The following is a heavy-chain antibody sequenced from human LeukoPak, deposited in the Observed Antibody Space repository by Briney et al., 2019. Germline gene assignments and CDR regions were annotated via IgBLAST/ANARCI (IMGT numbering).Heavy chain of an antibody. Sequence: VXGXSXXXGGYYWSWIRQHPGKGLEWIGYIYYSGSTYYNPSLKSRVTISVDTSKNQFSLKLSSVTAADTAVYYCARGWGYSYGSYGYFDYWGQGTLVTVSS. D-gene: IGHD5-18*01. CDR2: IYYSGST. CDR1: GXSXXXGGYY. V-gene: IGHV4-31*02. J-gene: IGHJ4*02. CDR3: ARGWGYSYGSYGYFDY.